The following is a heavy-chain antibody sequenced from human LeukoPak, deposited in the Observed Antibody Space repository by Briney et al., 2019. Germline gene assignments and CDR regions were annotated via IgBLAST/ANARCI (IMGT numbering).Heavy chain of an antibody. CDR1: VVSMNGYY. J-gene: IGHJ3*01. Sequence: SETLSLTCSVSVVSMNGYYWSWLRQSAGNRLEWIGHVDSSGNTNYNPSLESLVTMSVDTSKKQFSLKLTSVTAADMAVYFCARQFLVGSTFHAFDLWGQGTRVTVSS. V-gene: IGHV4-4*07. CDR2: VDSSGNT. CDR3: ARQFLVGSTFHAFDL. D-gene: IGHD1-26*01.